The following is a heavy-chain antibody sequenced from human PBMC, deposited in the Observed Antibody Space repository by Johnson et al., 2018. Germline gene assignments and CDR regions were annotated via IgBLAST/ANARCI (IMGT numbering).Heavy chain of an antibody. CDR3: ARDLENGDTKYYYYGMDV. Sequence: QVQLVESGGGVVQPGRSLRLSCAASGFTFSSYGMHWVRQAPGKGLAWVAVIWYDGSNKYYAASVQGRFTISRDNSKNTLYLQMNSLRAEDTAVYYCARDLENGDTKYYYYGMDVWGQGTTVTVSS. CDR1: GFTFSSYG. D-gene: IGHD4-17*01. CDR2: IWYDGSNK. V-gene: IGHV3-33*01. J-gene: IGHJ6*02.